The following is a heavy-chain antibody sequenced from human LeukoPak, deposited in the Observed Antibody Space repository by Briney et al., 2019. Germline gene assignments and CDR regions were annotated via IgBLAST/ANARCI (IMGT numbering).Heavy chain of an antibody. CDR1: GDSISTSNSY. V-gene: IGHV4-39*07. D-gene: IGHD3-10*01. CDR2: IYYSGNT. CDR3: ARDGYSLLWFGELRQTEGIFDY. J-gene: IGHJ4*02. Sequence: SETLSLTCTVSGDSISTSNSYWGWIRQPPGKGLEWIGSIYYSGNTYYNASLKSRVTISVDTSKNQFSLKLSSVTAADTAVYYCARDGYSLLWFGELRQTEGIFDYWGQGTLVTVSS.